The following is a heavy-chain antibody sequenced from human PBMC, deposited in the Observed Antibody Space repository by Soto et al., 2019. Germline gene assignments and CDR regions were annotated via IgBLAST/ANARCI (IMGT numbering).Heavy chain of an antibody. J-gene: IGHJ4*02. V-gene: IGHV3-23*01. CDR2: ISGSGASP. D-gene: IGHD2-2*01. Sequence: GGSLRLSCAVSGFTFSSNHVNWVRRAPGKGLEWVSAISGSGASPSYADSVQGRFTISRDNPKRTLYLQMNNLRAEDTAVYYCAKARCSTTNCYVPDYWGQGTLVTVSS. CDR1: GFTFSSNH. CDR3: AKARCSTTNCYVPDY.